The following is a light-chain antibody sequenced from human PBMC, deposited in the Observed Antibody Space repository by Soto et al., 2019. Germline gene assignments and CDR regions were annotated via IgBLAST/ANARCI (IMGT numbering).Light chain of an antibody. V-gene: IGLV1-44*01. CDR3: GVWDDRLISYI. Sequence: QSVLTQPPSTSGTPGQRVTISFSGSTSNIGSNTVSWYQQLPGTAPKLLIYGHNQRPSGVPDRFSGSKSGSSASLAISGLQSEDEADYYCGVWDDRLISYIFGAGTKVTVL. J-gene: IGLJ1*01. CDR2: GHN. CDR1: TSNIGSNT.